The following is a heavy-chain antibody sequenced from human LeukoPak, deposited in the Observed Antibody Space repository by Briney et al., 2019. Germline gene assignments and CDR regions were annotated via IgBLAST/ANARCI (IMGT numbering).Heavy chain of an antibody. Sequence: PRRSLRLSCAASGFTFSTFGMHWVRQAPGKGLEWVAVLSFDGSNKYYADSVKGRFTISRDNSKNTLYLEMNSLRVEDTAVYYCAKVTTSSGYYSRFDHWGQGTLVTVSS. CDR1: GFTFSTFG. J-gene: IGHJ4*02. CDR2: LSFDGSNK. CDR3: AKVTTSSGYYSRFDH. D-gene: IGHD3-22*01. V-gene: IGHV3-30*18.